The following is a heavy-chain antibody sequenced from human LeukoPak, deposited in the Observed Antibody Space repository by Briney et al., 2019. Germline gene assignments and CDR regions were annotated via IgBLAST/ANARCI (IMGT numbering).Heavy chain of an antibody. V-gene: IGHV3-23*01. CDR2: ISGSGGST. CDR1: GFTFSSYA. D-gene: IGHD3-10*01. CDR3: AKHYYGSGSYYDAFDT. J-gene: IGHJ3*02. Sequence: PGGSLRLSCAASGFTFSSYAMSWVRQAPGKGLEWVSAISGSGGSTYYADSVKGRFTISRDNSKNTLYQQMNSLRAEDTAVYYCAKHYYGSGSYYDAFDTWGQGTMVTVSS.